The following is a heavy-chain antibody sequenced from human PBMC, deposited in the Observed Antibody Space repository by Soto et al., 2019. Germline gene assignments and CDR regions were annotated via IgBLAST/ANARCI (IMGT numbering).Heavy chain of an antibody. CDR1: GGTFSSYA. D-gene: IGHD7-27*01. Sequence: ASVKVSCKASGGTFSSYAISWVRQAPGQGLEWMGGIIPIFGIANYAQKFQGRVTITADKSTSTAYMELSSLRSEDTAVYYCASPPTGDDAFDIWGQGTMVTVSS. V-gene: IGHV1-69*10. CDR2: IIPIFGIA. CDR3: ASPPTGDDAFDI. J-gene: IGHJ3*02.